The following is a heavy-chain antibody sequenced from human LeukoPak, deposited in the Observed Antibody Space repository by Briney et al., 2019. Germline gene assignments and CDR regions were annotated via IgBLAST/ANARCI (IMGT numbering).Heavy chain of an antibody. CDR3: ARRAFVGGGYYKFDY. Sequence: SETLSLTCAVYGGSSSGSYWSWIRQPPGKGLEWIGEINHSGSTNYNPSLKSRVTISVDTSKNQFSLKLSSVTAADTAVYYCARRAFVGGGYYKFDYWGQGTLVTVSS. J-gene: IGHJ4*02. V-gene: IGHV4-34*01. CDR2: INHSGST. D-gene: IGHD3-22*01. CDR1: GGSSSGSY.